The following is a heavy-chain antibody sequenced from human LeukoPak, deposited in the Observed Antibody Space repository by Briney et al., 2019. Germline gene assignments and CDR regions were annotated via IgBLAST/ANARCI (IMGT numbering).Heavy chain of an antibody. D-gene: IGHD6-6*01. Sequence: SETLSPTCTVSGVSISNYYWSWIRQPAGKGLEWIGRIYTSGSTKYNPSLKSRVTISVDKSKNQFSLKLSSVTAADTAVYYCARGSPRPASSNDYWGQGTLVTVSS. CDR3: ARGSPRPASSNDY. CDR2: IYTSGST. J-gene: IGHJ4*02. V-gene: IGHV4-4*07. CDR1: GVSISNYY.